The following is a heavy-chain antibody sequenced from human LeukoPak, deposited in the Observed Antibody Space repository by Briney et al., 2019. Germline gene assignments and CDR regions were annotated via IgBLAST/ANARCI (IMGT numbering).Heavy chain of an antibody. CDR2: ISGSGGST. CDR3: AKVQQQLWDF. Sequence: SXXXSCAASGSTFNSYAMSWVRQAPGKGLEWVSAISGSGGSTYYADSVKGRLTISRDNSKNTLSLQMNSLRAEDTAVYYCAKVQQQLWDFWGQGTLVTVSS. CDR1: GSTFNSYA. V-gene: IGHV3-23*01. D-gene: IGHD6-13*01. J-gene: IGHJ4*02.